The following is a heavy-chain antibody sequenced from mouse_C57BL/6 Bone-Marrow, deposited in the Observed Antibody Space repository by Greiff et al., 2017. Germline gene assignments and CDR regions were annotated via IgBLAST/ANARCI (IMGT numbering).Heavy chain of an antibody. CDR1: GFTFSSYG. J-gene: IGHJ4*01. Sequence: EVQLVESGGDLVKPGGSLKLSCAASGFTFSSYGMSWVRQTPDKRLEWVATISSGGSYTYSPYRVKGRFTISRDKAKNTLYLQMSSLKSEDTAMYYCARHYDYYAMDYWGQGTSVTVSS. CDR2: ISSGGSYT. CDR3: ARHYDYYAMDY. V-gene: IGHV5-6*01.